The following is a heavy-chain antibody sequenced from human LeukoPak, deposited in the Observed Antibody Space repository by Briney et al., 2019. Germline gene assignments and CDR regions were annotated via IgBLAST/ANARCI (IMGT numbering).Heavy chain of an antibody. J-gene: IGHJ4*02. D-gene: IGHD2-2*01. CDR1: GYTFTNYY. V-gene: IGHV1-2*04. CDR2: IDPNDGDT. Sequence: ASVKVSCKASGYTFTNYYMHWVRQAPGQGFEWMGWIDPNDGDTNYAQKFQGWVTMTRDTSISTAHMEVSRLRSGDTAVYYCARANFLYCSSSTCLFDYWGQGTLVTVSS. CDR3: ARANFLYCSSSTCLFDY.